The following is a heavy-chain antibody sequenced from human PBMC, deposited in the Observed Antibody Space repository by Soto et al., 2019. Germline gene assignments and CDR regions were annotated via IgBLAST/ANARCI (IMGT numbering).Heavy chain of an antibody. CDR3: AMVDNYLTPAPQYV. D-gene: IGHD5-12*01. CDR1: GYIFVNYG. CDR2: ISPYSGNT. Sequence: QVQLVQSGDEVRKPGSSVKVSCKASGYIFVNYGIAWVRQAPGQGLEWMGWISPYSGNTHDASKVQGRLTMTTDTSTRTAYMDLGSLTSADTAVYCCAMVDNYLTPAPQYVWCQGTTVTFSS. J-gene: IGHJ6*02. V-gene: IGHV1-18*01.